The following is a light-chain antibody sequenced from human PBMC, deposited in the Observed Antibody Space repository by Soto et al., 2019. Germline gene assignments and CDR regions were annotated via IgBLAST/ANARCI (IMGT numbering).Light chain of an antibody. V-gene: IGLV1-44*01. CDR1: RSNIGSNT. Sequence: QSALTQPHSVSGTPGQRVTVSCSGGRSNIGSNTVHWYQQLPGAAPKLLIYRDNQRPSGVPDRFAASKSGTSASLAISGLQSEDEGDYYCAACDDIHNVLYVFGTGTKVTVL. CDR2: RDN. CDR3: AACDDIHNVLYV. J-gene: IGLJ1*01.